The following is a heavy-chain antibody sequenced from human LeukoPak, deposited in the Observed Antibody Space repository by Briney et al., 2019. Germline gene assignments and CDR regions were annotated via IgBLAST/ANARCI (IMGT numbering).Heavy chain of an antibody. J-gene: IGHJ3*02. CDR1: GGTFSSYG. Sequence: ASVKVSCKASGGTFSSYGISWVRQAPGQGLEWMGGIIPIFGTPNYAQKFQGRVTITADESTSTAYMELSSLRSEDTAVYYCAATVTTVGAFDIWGQGTMVTVSS. CDR3: AATVTTVGAFDI. D-gene: IGHD4-17*01. V-gene: IGHV1-69*01. CDR2: IIPIFGTP.